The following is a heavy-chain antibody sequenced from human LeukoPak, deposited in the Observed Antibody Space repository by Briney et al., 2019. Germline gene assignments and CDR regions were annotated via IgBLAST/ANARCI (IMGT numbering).Heavy chain of an antibody. CDR2: IYYSGNT. CDR1: VGSISSYY. J-gene: IGHJ3*02. CDR3: ARLPGSGYCSSTSCYALGAFDI. D-gene: IGHD2-2*01. V-gene: IGHV4-59*08. Sequence: SETLSLTCTVSVGSISSYYWGWIRQPPGNGLEWIGYIYYSGNTNYNPSLKSRVTISVDTSKNQFSLRLSSVTAADTAVYYCARLPGSGYCSSTSCYALGAFDIWGRGTMVTVSS.